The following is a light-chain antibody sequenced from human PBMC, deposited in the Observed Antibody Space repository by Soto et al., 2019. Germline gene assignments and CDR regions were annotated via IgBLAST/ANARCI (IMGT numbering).Light chain of an antibody. CDR3: QHRSTWPPFS. CDR1: QSVSSY. J-gene: IGKJ3*01. CDR2: GAS. V-gene: IGKV3-11*01. Sequence: EIVLTQSPATLSLSPGERATLSCRASQSVSSYLAWYQQKPGQAPRLLIYGASRRATGIPARFGGSGSGTDFPLTISSLEPEDFAVYSCQHRSTWPPFSFGPGTKVDIK.